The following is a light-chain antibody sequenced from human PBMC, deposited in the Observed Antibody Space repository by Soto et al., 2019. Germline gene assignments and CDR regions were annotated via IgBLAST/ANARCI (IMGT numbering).Light chain of an antibody. CDR2: EVS. CDR3: SSYTSSITLA. V-gene: IGLV2-14*01. CDR1: NSDVGGYNF. J-gene: IGLJ3*02. Sequence: QSVLTQPASVSGSPGQSITISCSGTNSDVGGYNFVSWYQQHPGKAPKLMIYEVSNRPSGASNRFSGSKSGNTASLTISGLQAEDEADYYCSSYTSSITLAFGGGTKLTVL.